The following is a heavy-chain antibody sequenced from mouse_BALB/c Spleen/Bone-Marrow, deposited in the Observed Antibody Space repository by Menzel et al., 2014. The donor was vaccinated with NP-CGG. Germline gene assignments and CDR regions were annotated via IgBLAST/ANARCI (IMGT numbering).Heavy chain of an antibody. J-gene: IGHJ3*01. Sequence: EVQLQESGGGLVRPGGSRKLSCAASGFTFSSFGMHWIRQAPEKGLEWVAYISSGSNTIYYEDTVKGRFTISRDNPKNTLFLQMTSLRSEDTAMYYCARRGTMITAGPFAYWGQGTLVTVSA. D-gene: IGHD2-4*01. V-gene: IGHV5-17*02. CDR2: ISSGSNTI. CDR3: ARRGTMITAGPFAY. CDR1: GFTFSSFG.